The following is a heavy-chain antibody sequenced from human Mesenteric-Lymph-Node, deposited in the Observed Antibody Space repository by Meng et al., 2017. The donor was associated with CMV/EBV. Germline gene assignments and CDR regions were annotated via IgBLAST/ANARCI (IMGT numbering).Heavy chain of an antibody. CDR1: SVGGVGYS. CDR2: IYRSGST. J-gene: IGHJ4*02. Sequence: SVGGVGYSWSWIRPPPGKGLEWIGYIYRSGSTYYNPSLKSRVTISVDRSKNQFSLKLSSVTAADTAVYYCARSLSGGSGYYPLGFDYWGQGTLVTVSS. CDR3: ARSLSGGSGYYPLGFDY. V-gene: IGHV4-30-2*01. D-gene: IGHD3-22*01.